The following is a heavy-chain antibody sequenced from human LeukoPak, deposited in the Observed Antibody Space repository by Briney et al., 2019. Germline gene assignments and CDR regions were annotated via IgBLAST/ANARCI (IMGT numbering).Heavy chain of an antibody. CDR1: GFTFSSYE. CDR3: AREVVATIALDY. Sequence: GGSLRLSCAASGFTFSSYEMNWVRQAPGKGLEWVSYISSSSSYIYYADSVKGRFTISRDNAKNSLYLQMNSLRAEDTAVYYCAREVVATIALDYWGQGTLVTVSS. D-gene: IGHD2-15*01. J-gene: IGHJ4*02. V-gene: IGHV3-21*05. CDR2: ISSSSSYI.